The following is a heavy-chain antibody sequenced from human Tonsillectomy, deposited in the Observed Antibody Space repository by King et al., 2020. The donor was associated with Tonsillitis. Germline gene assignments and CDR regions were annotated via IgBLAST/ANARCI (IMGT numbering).Heavy chain of an antibody. CDR2: ISYDGSNK. CDR1: GFTFSSYA. Sequence: VQLVESGGGVVQPGRSLRLSCAAPGFTFSSYAMHWVRQAPGKGLEWVAVISYDGSNKYYADSVKGRFTISRDNSKNTLYLQMNSLRAEDTAVYYCARGIGDYFDYWGQGTLVTVSS. D-gene: IGHD3-10*01. J-gene: IGHJ4*02. CDR3: ARGIGDYFDY. V-gene: IGHV3-30*04.